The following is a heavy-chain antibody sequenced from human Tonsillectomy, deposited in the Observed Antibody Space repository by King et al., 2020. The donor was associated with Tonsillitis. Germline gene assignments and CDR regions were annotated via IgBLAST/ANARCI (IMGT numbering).Heavy chain of an antibody. V-gene: IGHV4-34*01. Sequence: VQLQQWGAGLLKPSETLSLTCAVYGESFSGYYWSWIRQPPGKGLEWIGEINHSGSTNYNPSLKSRVTISVDTSKNQFSLKLSSVTAADTAVYYCARGGRFTYYYGAGSYAPEYSNGMDGGGQGTTVTVSS. CDR2: INHSGST. CDR3: ARGGRFTYYYGAGSYAPEYSNGMDG. CDR1: GESFSGYY. J-gene: IGHJ6*02. D-gene: IGHD3-10*01.